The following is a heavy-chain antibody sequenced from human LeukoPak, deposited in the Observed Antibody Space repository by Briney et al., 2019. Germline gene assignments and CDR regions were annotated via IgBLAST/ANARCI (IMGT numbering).Heavy chain of an antibody. CDR1: GGSISNKY. Sequence: SETLSLTCTVSGGSISNKYWSWIRQPPGKGLEWIGYIYYSGSTNYNPSLKSRVTISVDTSKNQFSLKLSSVTAADTAVYYCARSVEGYCSGGSCYSYYYYMDVWGKGTTVTVSS. V-gene: IGHV4-59*01. CDR2: IYYSGST. CDR3: ARSVEGYCSGGSCYSYYYYMDV. D-gene: IGHD2-15*01. J-gene: IGHJ6*03.